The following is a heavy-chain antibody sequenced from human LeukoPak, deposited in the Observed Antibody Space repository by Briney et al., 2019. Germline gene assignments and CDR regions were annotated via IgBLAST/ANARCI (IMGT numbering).Heavy chain of an antibody. D-gene: IGHD6-19*01. J-gene: IGHJ4*02. V-gene: IGHV3-21*04. Sequence: GGSLRLSCAASGFTFSSYSMNWVRQAPGKGLEWVSSISSSSSYIYYADSVKGRFTISRDNSKNTLYLQMNSLRAEDTAVYYCAKDISGWSDWGQGTLVTVSS. CDR3: AKDISGWSD. CDR1: GFTFSSYS. CDR2: ISSSSSYI.